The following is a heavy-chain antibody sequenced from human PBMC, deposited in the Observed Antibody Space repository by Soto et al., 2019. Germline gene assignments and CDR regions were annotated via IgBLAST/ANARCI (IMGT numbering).Heavy chain of an antibody. CDR2: IWYDGSNK. CDR1: GFSFGSFA. D-gene: IGHD5-18*01. CDR3: AKGYRQCSE. J-gene: IGHJ4*02. Sequence: QVQLVESGGGVVQPGRSLRLSCAASGFSFGSFAMHWVHQAPGTGLEWVAIIWYDGSNKYYADSVKGRFTISRDNSKNTLYLQMNSLRDEDTAVYYCAKGYRQCSEWGQGTLVTVSS. V-gene: IGHV3-33*06.